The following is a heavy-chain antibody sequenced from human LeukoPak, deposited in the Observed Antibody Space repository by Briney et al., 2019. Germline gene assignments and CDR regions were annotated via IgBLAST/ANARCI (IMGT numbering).Heavy chain of an antibody. CDR3: ARDLAVAGSIHYYYGMDV. D-gene: IGHD6-19*01. CDR1: GYTFTSYD. CDR2: MNPNSGNT. J-gene: IGHJ6*02. V-gene: IGHV1-8*01. Sequence: ASVKVSCKASGYTFTSYDINWVRQATGQGLEWMGWMNPNSGNTGYAQKFQGRVTMTRDTSISTAYMELSRLRSDDTAVYYCARDLAVAGSIHYYYGMDVWGQGTTVTVSS.